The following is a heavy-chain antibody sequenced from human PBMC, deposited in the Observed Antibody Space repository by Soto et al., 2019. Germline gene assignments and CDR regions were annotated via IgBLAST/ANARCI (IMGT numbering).Heavy chain of an antibody. J-gene: IGHJ5*02. CDR2: INTDGSST. V-gene: IGHV3-74*01. Sequence: GGSLRLSCVASGFTFSNYWMHWVRQAPGKGLVWVSRINTDGSSTNYADSVKGRFTISRDNAKNMVYLQMNSLRVEDTAVYYCARDQGSPWGQGTLVTVSS. D-gene: IGHD6-6*01. CDR1: GFTFSNYW. CDR3: ARDQGSP.